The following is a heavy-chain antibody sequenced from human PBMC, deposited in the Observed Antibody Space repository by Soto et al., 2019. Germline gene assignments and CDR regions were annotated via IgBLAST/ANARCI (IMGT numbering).Heavy chain of an antibody. CDR3: ARYGARITVFGVVYYFDY. D-gene: IGHD3-3*01. Sequence: QVQLVQSGAEVKKPGASVKVSCKASGYTFSSHAMHWVRHAPGQRLEWMGWLHAGNGNTKYSQNFQGRVAITRDTSASTAYMELRSLRSENTAVYYCARYGARITVFGVVYYFDYWGQGTLVTVSS. V-gene: IGHV1-3*01. CDR2: LHAGNGNT. CDR1: GYTFSSHA. J-gene: IGHJ4*02.